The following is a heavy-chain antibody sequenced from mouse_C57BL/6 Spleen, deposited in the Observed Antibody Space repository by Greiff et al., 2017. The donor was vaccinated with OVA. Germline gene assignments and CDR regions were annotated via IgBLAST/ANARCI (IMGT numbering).Heavy chain of an antibody. J-gene: IGHJ1*03. CDR2: ITHSGET. V-gene: IGHV12-3*01. CDR3: AGDRSGTVRYFDV. D-gene: IGHD4-1*01. Sequence: QVQLKQSGPGLVKPSQSLFLTCSITGFPITSGYYWIWIRQSPGKPLEWMGYITHSGETFYNPSLQSPISITRETSKNQFFLQLNSVTTEDTAMYYCAGDRSGTVRYFDVWGTGTTVTVSS. CDR1: GFPITSGYY.